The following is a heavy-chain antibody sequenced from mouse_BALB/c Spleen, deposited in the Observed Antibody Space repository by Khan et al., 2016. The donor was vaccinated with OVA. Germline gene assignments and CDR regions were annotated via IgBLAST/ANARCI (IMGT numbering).Heavy chain of an antibody. V-gene: IGHV1S41*01. J-gene: IGHJ4*01. CDR1: GYTFTSYW. CDR2: VSPGSGSN. Sequence: DLVKPGASVKLSCKASGYTFTSYWIHWIKERPGQGLEWIGRVSPGSGSNSYNEMFKAKATLTLDQSSRTAYIQLSSLSSGDSAVSICASANDCGSSLYAMNYWGQGTTVTVST. CDR3: ASANDCGSSLYAMNY. D-gene: IGHD1-1*01.